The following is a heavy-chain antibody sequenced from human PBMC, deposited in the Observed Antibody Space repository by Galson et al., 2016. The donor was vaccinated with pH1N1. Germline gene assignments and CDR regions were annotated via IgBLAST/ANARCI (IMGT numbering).Heavy chain of an antibody. Sequence: SVKVSCKVSGGTFVSYSINWVRQAPGQGLEWMGRFIPMIDLTTYAPRFQGRVSITADKSTGTAYMGLSSLRSDDTAIYYCARVRSHSAMSGTFLFWGQGTLVTVSS. J-gene: IGHJ1*01. CDR3: ARVRSHSAMSGTFLF. D-gene: IGHD3-10*01. CDR1: GGTFVSYS. CDR2: FIPMIDLT. V-gene: IGHV1-69*02.